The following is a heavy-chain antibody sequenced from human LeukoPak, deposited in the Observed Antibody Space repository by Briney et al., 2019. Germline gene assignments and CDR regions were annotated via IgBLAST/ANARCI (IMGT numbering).Heavy chain of an antibody. V-gene: IGHV1-8*03. CDR2: MNPNSGNT. CDR3: ARVGVVRGVTRYQHYYYYYMDV. J-gene: IGHJ6*03. Sequence: ASVKVSCKASGYTFTSYDINWVRQATGQGLEWMGWMNPNSGNTGYAQKFQGRVTITRNTSISTAYMELSSLRSEDTAVYYCARVGVVRGVTRYQHYYYYYMDVWGKGTTVTISS. D-gene: IGHD3-10*01. CDR1: GYTFTSYD.